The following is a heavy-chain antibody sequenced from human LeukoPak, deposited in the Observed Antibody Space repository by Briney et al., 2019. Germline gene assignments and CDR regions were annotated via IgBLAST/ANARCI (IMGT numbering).Heavy chain of an antibody. CDR1: GFPFSNSW. D-gene: IGHD1/OR15-1a*01. CDR2: IKSDGSGI. CDR3: AGGNSMDV. V-gene: IGHV3-7*03. Sequence: GGSLRLSCAVSGFPFSNSWMYWVRQAPGKGLEGVASIKSDGSGISYVDSVKGRFIISRDNARNSLYLQMNSLRVEDTAVYFCAGGNSMDVWGKGTAVTVSS. J-gene: IGHJ6*04.